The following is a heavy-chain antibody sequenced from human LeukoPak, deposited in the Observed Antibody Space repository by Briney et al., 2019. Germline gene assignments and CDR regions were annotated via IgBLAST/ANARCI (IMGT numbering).Heavy chain of an antibody. CDR1: GDSVSSNSAA. CDR3: ARVSGSFDPSDI. J-gene: IGHJ3*02. V-gene: IGHV6-1*01. D-gene: IGHD1-26*01. Sequence: SQTLSLTCAISGDSVSSNSAAWNWIRQSPSRGLEWPGRTYYRSKWYSDYAVSVKSRITINPDTSKNQFSLHLNSVTPEDTAVYYCARVSGSFDPSDIWGQGTMVTVSS. CDR2: TYYRSKWYS.